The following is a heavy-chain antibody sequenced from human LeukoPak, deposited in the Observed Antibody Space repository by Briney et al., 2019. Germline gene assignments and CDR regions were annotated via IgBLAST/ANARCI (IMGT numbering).Heavy chain of an antibody. CDR2: IYSSWST. CDR3: ARSGDLSVGRAYYFDY. D-gene: IGHD1-14*01. V-gene: IGHV4-4*07. Sequence: SETLSLTCTVSGGSISSYYWSWIRQPAGKGLEWIGRIYSSWSTNYNPSLKSRVTMSADTSKNQFSLKLSSVTAADTAVYYCARSGDLSVGRAYYFDYWGQGTLVTVSS. CDR1: GGSISSYY. J-gene: IGHJ4*02.